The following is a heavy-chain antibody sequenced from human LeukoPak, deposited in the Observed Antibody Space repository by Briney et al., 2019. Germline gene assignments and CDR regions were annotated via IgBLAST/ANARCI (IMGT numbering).Heavy chain of an antibody. V-gene: IGHV1-18*01. Sequence: ASVTVSCKASGYTFTSYGISWVRQASGQGLEWMGWISAYNGDTNYAQKLQGRVTMTTDTSTSTAYMELRSLRSDGTAVYYCARDQRADYGDYWGQGTLVTVSS. D-gene: IGHD6-19*01. CDR1: GYTFTSYG. CDR2: ISAYNGDT. J-gene: IGHJ4*02. CDR3: ARDQRADYGDY.